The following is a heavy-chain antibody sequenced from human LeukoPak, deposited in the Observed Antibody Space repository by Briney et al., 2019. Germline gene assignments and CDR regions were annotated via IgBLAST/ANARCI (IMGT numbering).Heavy chain of an antibody. CDR2: IYYSGST. D-gene: IGHD6-13*01. CDR1: GGSISSYY. Sequence: SETLSLTCTVSGGSISSYYWSWIRQPPGKGLEWIGYIYYSGSTNYNPSLKSRVTISVDTSKNQFSLKLSSVTAADTAVYYCAREASSSWSQEHEYFDYWGQGTLVTVSS. CDR3: AREASSSWSQEHEYFDY. V-gene: IGHV4-59*01. J-gene: IGHJ4*02.